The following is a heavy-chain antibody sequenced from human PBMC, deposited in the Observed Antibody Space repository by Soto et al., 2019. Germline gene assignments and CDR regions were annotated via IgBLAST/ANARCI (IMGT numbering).Heavy chain of an antibody. CDR1: GYMFTGNY. J-gene: IGHJ4*02. CDR2: INPNSGAT. CDR3: APHYPDSSGYFDH. V-gene: IGHV1-2*02. Sequence: ASLKGSCKASGYMFTGNYMDWVRQAPGQGLEYMGWINPNSGATNYAQKFQGRVTMTWDTSISTAYVELSRLRSDDTAVYYCAPHYPDSSGYFDHWGQGTLVTVSS. D-gene: IGHD3-22*01.